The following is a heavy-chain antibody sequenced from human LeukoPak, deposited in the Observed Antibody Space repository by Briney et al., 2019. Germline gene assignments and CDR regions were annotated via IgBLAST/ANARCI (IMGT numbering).Heavy chain of an antibody. CDR2: ISGSGGST. CDR1: GFTFSSYA. V-gene: IGHV3-23*01. CDR3: AKDGALPLIGDDYYDSSGYLDY. J-gene: IGHJ4*02. D-gene: IGHD3-22*01. Sequence: GGSLRLACAASGFTFSSYAMSWVRQAPGKGLEWVSAISGSGGSTYYADSAKGRFTISRDNSKNTLYLQMNSLRAEDTAVYYCAKDGALPLIGDDYYDSSGYLDYWGQGTLVTVSS.